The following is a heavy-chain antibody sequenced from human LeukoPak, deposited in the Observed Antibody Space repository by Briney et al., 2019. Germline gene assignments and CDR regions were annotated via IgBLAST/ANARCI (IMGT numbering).Heavy chain of an antibody. CDR1: GYTFTGYY. Sequence: ASVKVSCKASGYTFTGYYMHWVRQAPGQGLEWMGWINPNSGGTNYAQKFQGRVTMTRDTSISTAHMELSRLRSDDTAVYYCARDLRITMIVVVRPGAFDIWGQGTMVTVSS. D-gene: IGHD3-22*01. CDR3: ARDLRITMIVVVRPGAFDI. V-gene: IGHV1-2*02. CDR2: INPNSGGT. J-gene: IGHJ3*02.